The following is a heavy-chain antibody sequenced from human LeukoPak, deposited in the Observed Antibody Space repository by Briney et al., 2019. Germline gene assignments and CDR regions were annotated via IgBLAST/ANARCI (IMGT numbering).Heavy chain of an antibody. CDR1: GGSISSYY. Sequence: SETLSLTCTVSGGSISSYYWSWIRQPPGKGLEWIGYIYYSGSTNYNPSLKSRVTISVDTSKNQFSLKLSSVTAADTAVYYCARVSGCSSTSCYGGNWFDPWGQGTLVTVSS. CDR3: ARVSGCSSTSCYGGNWFDP. V-gene: IGHV4-59*12. J-gene: IGHJ5*02. D-gene: IGHD2-2*01. CDR2: IYYSGST.